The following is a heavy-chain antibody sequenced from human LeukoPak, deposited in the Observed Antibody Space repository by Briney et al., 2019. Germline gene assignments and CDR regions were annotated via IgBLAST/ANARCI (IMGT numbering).Heavy chain of an antibody. CDR2: IIPIFGTA. D-gene: IGHD3-3*01. V-gene: IGHV1-69*13. CDR3: ARDLSGTNYDFWSGATGGGAFDI. Sequence: GASVKVSCKASGGTFSSYAISWVRQAPGQGLEWMGGIIPIFGTANYAQKFQGRVTITADESTSTAYMELSSLRSEDTAVYYCARDLSGTNYDFWSGATGGGAFDIWGQGTMVTVSS. CDR1: GGTFSSYA. J-gene: IGHJ3*02.